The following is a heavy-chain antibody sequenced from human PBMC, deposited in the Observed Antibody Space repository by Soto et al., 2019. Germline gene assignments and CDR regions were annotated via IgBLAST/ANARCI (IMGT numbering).Heavy chain of an antibody. J-gene: IGHJ6*02. CDR3: ARDTGEYDFWGGYSYYYGMDV. D-gene: IGHD3-3*01. Sequence: SETLSLTCTVSGGSISSYYWSWIRQPAGKGLEWIGRIYTSGSTNYNPSLKSRVTMSVDTSKNQFSLKLSSVTAADTAVYYCARDTGEYDFWGGYSYYYGMDVWGQGTTVTVSS. V-gene: IGHV4-4*07. CDR2: IYTSGST. CDR1: GGSISSYY.